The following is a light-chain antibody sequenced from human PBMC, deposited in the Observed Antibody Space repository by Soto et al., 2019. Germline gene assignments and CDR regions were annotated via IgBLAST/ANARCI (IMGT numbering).Light chain of an antibody. J-gene: IGLJ2*01. Sequence: QSALTQPPSSSGSPGQSVTIFCTGTSSDVGRYNYVSWYQQHTGKAPKLMIYEVNKRPSEVPDRFSGSKSGNTASLTVSGLQAEDEADYYCSSFTGTTIGVFGGGTKLTVL. V-gene: IGLV2-8*01. CDR1: SSDVGRYNY. CDR3: SSFTGTTIGV. CDR2: EVN.